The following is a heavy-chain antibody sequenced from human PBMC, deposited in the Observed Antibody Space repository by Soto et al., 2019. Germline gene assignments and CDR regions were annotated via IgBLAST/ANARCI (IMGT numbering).Heavy chain of an antibody. V-gene: IGHV3-23*01. CDR1: GFTFSIYA. CDR3: AKESAMIAEY. Sequence: EVQLLESGGGLVQPGGSLRLSCSASGFTFSIYAMSWVRQAPGKGLEWVSAISGNGGTTYYADSVKGRFTISRDNSKNTLYLQMSSLRAEDTAVYYCAKESAMIAEYWGQGTLVTVSS. J-gene: IGHJ4*02. D-gene: IGHD3-22*01. CDR2: ISGNGGTT.